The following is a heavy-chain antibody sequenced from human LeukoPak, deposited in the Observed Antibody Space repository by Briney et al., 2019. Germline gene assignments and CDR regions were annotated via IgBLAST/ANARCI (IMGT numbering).Heavy chain of an antibody. CDR2: INHSGST. J-gene: IGHJ6*02. Sequence: SETLSLTCAVYGGSFSGYYWSWIRQPPGKGLEWIGEINHSGSTNYNPSLKSRVTISVDTSKNQFSLKLSSVTAADTAVYYCARGRDTVVVPAASQVGMDVWGQGTTVTVSS. CDR3: ARGRDTVVVPAASQVGMDV. V-gene: IGHV4-34*01. CDR1: GGSFSGYY. D-gene: IGHD2-2*01.